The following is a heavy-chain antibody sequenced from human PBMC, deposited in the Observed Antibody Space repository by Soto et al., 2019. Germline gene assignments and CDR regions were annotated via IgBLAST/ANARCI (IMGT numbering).Heavy chain of an antibody. D-gene: IGHD1-26*01. CDR1: GYTFTSYA. V-gene: IGHV1-3*01. Sequence: QVQLVQSGAEVKKPGASVKVSCKASGYTFTSYAMHWVRQAPGQRLEWMGWINAGNGNTQYAQKFECRVTLTRDISAITAYIELSSLRYGDAAVYYCARDVGATGDWGQGTLVTVSS. CDR3: ARDVGATGD. J-gene: IGHJ4*02. CDR2: INAGNGNT.